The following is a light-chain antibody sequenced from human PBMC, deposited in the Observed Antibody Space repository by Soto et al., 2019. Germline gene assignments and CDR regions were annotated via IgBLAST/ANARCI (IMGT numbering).Light chain of an antibody. Sequence: EIVLTQSPGTLSLSPGERATLSCRACQSVSSSYLAWYQQKPGQAPRLLLYGASSRATGIPDRFSGSGSGTDFTLTISRLEPEDFAVYHCQQYHKWPPITFGQGTRLEIK. CDR2: GAS. CDR1: QSVSSSY. J-gene: IGKJ5*01. V-gene: IGKV3-20*01. CDR3: QQYHKWPPIT.